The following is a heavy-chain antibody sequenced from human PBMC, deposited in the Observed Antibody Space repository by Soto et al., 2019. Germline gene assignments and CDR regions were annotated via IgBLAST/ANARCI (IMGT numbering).Heavy chain of an antibody. J-gene: IGHJ6*03. Sequence: EVQLVESGGGLVQPGRSLRLSCAASGFTFDDYAMHWVRQAPGKGLEWVSGISWNSGSIGYADSVKGRFTISRDNAKNSLYLQMNSLRAEDTALYYYAKVNWNYDYYYYMDVWGKGTTVTVSS. CDR1: GFTFDDYA. CDR3: AKVNWNYDYYYYMDV. D-gene: IGHD1-1*01. V-gene: IGHV3-9*01. CDR2: ISWNSGSI.